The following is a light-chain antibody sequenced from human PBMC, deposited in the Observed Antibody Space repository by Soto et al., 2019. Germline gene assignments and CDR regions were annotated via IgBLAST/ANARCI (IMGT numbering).Light chain of an antibody. CDR3: QQSYSSPRT. Sequence: DIQMTQSPSSLSASVGDRVTITCRASQSISRYLNWYQQKPGKAPKLLIYAASSLLGGVPSRFSGSGSGTDFTHTISSLQPEDFAIYDCQQSYSSPRTCGQGTKVEIK. CDR1: QSISRY. J-gene: IGKJ1*01. V-gene: IGKV1-39*01. CDR2: AAS.